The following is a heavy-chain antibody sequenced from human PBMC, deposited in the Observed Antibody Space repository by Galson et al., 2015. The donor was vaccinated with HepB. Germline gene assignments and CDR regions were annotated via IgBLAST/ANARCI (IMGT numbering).Heavy chain of an antibody. D-gene: IGHD3-10*01. Sequence: SLRLSCAASGFTFSSYEMNWVRQAPGKGLEWVSYISGSGSTIYYADSVKGRFTISRDNAKNSLYLQMNSLRAEDTAIYYCAKGISSGSYYKIDYWGRGTLVTVSS. CDR1: GFTFSSYE. J-gene: IGHJ4*02. CDR2: ISGSGSTI. CDR3: AKGISSGSYYKIDY. V-gene: IGHV3-48*03.